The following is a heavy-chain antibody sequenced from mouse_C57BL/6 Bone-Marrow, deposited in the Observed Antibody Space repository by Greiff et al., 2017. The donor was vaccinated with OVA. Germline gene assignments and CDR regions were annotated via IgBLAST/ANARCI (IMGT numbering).Heavy chain of an antibody. CDR2: IDPENGDT. Sequence: VQLQQSGAELVRPGASVKLSCTASGFNFKDDYMHWVKQRPEQGLEWIGWIDPENGDTEYAQKFQGKATLTADTSSNTAYLQLSSLTSEDTAVYCCTAYYSNCPYWYFDVWGTGTTVTVSS. J-gene: IGHJ1*03. V-gene: IGHV14-4*01. D-gene: IGHD2-5*01. CDR3: TAYYSNCPYWYFDV. CDR1: GFNFKDDY.